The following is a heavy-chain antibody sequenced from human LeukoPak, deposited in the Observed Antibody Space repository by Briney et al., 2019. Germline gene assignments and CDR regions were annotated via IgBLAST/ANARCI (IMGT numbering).Heavy chain of an antibody. V-gene: IGHV4-39*07. D-gene: IGHD5-18*01. J-gene: IGHJ1*01. CDR2: IYHSGFT. CDR1: GGSISSDSYY. CDR3: ARDHPDSYGPRGTEH. Sequence: SETLSLTCTVSGGSISSDSYYWDWIRQPPGKGLEWIGSIYHSGFTYHNPSLRSRVTISVDKSKNQFSLRLTSVTAADTAVYYCARDHPDSYGPRGTEHWGQGTLVTVSP.